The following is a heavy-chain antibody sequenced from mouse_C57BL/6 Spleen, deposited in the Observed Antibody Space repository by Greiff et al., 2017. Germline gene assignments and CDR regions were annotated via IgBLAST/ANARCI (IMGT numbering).Heavy chain of an antibody. CDR2: IYPRSGNT. CDR3: SRFYYDYDRAFAY. D-gene: IGHD2-4*01. CDR1: GYTFTSYG. Sequence: QVQLQQSGAELARPGASVKLSCKASGYTFTSYGISWVKQRTGQGLEWIGEIYPRSGNTYYNEKFKGKATLTADKSSSTAYMELRSLAEEDAAVYFCSRFYYDYDRAFAYWGQGTLVTGSA. V-gene: IGHV1-81*01. J-gene: IGHJ3*01.